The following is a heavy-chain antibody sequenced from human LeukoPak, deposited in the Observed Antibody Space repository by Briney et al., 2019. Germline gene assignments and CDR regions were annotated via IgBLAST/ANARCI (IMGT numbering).Heavy chain of an antibody. V-gene: IGHV4-61*01. J-gene: IGHJ3*02. CDR3: ARFSSGWDDAFDI. Sequence: SETLSLTCTVSGGSVSSGSYYWSWIRQPPGKGLEWIGYIYYSGSTNYNPSLKSRVIISVDTSKNQFSLKLSSVTAADTAVYYCARFSSGWDDAFDIWGQGTMVTVSS. CDR2: IYYSGST. CDR1: GGSVSSGSYY. D-gene: IGHD6-19*01.